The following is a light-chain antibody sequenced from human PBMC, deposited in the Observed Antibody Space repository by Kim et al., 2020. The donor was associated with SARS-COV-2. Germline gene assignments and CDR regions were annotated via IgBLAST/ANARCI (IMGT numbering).Light chain of an antibody. V-gene: IGLV3-19*01. Sequence: SSELTQDPAVSVALGQTVKITCQGDSLRSYYASWYQQKPGQAHILVINGRNNRPSGFPDRFSGSSSVNTASLTITRAQAEDVADYYCNSLDSTGTRWVFG. CDR1: SLRSYY. J-gene: IGLJ1*01. CDR3: NSLDSTGTRWV. CDR2: GRN.